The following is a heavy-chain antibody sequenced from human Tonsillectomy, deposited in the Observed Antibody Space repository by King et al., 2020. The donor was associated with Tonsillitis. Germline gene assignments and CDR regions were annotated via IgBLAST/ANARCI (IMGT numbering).Heavy chain of an antibody. Sequence: QLQESGPGLVKPSATLSLTCTVSGGSISNYYWSWIRQFPGKGLEWIGYIYYTGSINYNPSLESRVTISVDTSKNQFSLKLSSVTAADTAVYYCARHNLSADMIKGNWFDPWGQGTLVTVSS. J-gene: IGHJ5*02. D-gene: IGHD3-16*01. CDR2: IYYTGSI. CDR3: ARHNLSADMIKGNWFDP. CDR1: GGSISNYY. V-gene: IGHV4-59*01.